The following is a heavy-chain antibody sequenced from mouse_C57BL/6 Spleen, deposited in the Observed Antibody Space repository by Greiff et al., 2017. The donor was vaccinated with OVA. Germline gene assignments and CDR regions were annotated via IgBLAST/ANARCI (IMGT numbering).Heavy chain of an antibody. J-gene: IGHJ2*01. CDR1: GFTFSNYW. CDR2: IRVESDNYAT. D-gene: IGHD1-1*01. Sequence: EVKVEESGGGFVQPGGSMKLSCVASGFTFSNYWMNWVRQSPEQGLEWVAQIRVESDNYATHYAVSVKVWFTISRDDSKSLVYLQMNNFMAEDTGIYYCTGEGITTYWGQGTTLTVSS. V-gene: IGHV6-3*01. CDR3: TGEGITTY.